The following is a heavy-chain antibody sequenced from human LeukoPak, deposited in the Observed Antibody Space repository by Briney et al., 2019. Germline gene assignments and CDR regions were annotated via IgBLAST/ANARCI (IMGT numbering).Heavy chain of an antibody. D-gene: IGHD2-15*01. CDR1: GGSISSYY. J-gene: IGHJ5*02. V-gene: IGHV4-4*07. Sequence: KTSETLSLTCTVAGGSISSYYWSWIRQPAGKGLEWIGRIYTSGSTNYNPSLKSRVTMSVDTSKNQFSLKLSSVIAADTAGYYCARVEGGRAKGWWFDPWGQGTLVTVSS. CDR2: IYTSGST. CDR3: ARVEGGRAKGWWFDP.